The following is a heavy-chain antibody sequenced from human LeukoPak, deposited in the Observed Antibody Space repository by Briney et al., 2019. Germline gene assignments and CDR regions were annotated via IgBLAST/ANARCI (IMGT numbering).Heavy chain of an antibody. D-gene: IGHD3-22*01. CDR1: GFTFSSYG. J-gene: IGHJ4*02. CDR2: ISYDGSNK. CDR3: ARGARYYDSSGYYYY. Sequence: PGGSLRLSCAASGFTFSSYGMHWVRQAPGKGLEWVAVISYDGSNKYYADSVKGRFTISRDNSKNTLYLQMNSLRAEDTAVYYCARGARYYDSSGYYYYWGQGTLVTVSS. V-gene: IGHV3-30*03.